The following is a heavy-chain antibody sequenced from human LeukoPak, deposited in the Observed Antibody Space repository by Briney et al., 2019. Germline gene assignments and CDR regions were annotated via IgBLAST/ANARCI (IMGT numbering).Heavy chain of an antibody. CDR2: IRYDGSSK. CDR1: GFTFSSYG. CDR3: AKDRAVDYYYYYMDV. Sequence: GGSLRLSCAASGFTFSSYGMHWVRQAPGKGLEWVAFIRYDGSSKYYADSVKGRFTISRDNSKNTLYLQMNSLRAEDTAVYYCAKDRAVDYYYYYMDVWGKGTTVTISS. J-gene: IGHJ6*03. V-gene: IGHV3-30*02.